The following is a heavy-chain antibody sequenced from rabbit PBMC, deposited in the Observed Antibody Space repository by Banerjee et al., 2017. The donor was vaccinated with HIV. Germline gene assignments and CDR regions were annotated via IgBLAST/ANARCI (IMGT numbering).Heavy chain of an antibody. D-gene: IGHD1-1*01. Sequence: QSLEESGGDLVKPGASLTLTCTASGSDISSYSMGWVRQAPGKGLEWIACIYAGNNDSTYYASWAKGRFTISKTSSTTVTLQMTSLTAADTATYFCARDRVSYASSSGYYGLWGPGTLVTVS. CDR2: IYAGNNDST. CDR3: ARDRVSYASSSGYYGL. J-gene: IGHJ4*01. V-gene: IGHV1S40*01. CDR1: GSDISSYS.